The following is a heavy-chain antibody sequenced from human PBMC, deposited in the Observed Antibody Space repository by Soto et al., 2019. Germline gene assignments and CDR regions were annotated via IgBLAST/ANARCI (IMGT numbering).Heavy chain of an antibody. CDR1: GGSISSYY. J-gene: IGHJ3*02. Sequence: SETLSLTCTVSGGSISSYYWSWIRQPPGKGLEWIGYIYYSGSTNYNPSLKSRVTISVDTSKNQFSLKLSSVTAADTAVYYCARDSPSWDYCSGGSCYNIGAFDIWGQGTMVTVSS. CDR2: IYYSGST. V-gene: IGHV4-59*13. D-gene: IGHD2-15*01. CDR3: ARDSPSWDYCSGGSCYNIGAFDI.